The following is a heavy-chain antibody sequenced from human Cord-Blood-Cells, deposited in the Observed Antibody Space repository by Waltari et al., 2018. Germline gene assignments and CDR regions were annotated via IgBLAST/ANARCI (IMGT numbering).Heavy chain of an antibody. V-gene: IGHV4-34*01. CDR1: GGSFSGYY. CDR2: INQGGST. J-gene: IGHJ6*03. Sequence: QVQLQQWGAGLLKPSETLSLTCAVYGGSFSGYYWSWIRQPPGKGLEWVGEINQGGSTNGYRALKRRVTIAVDTSKNQFSLKLSSVTAADTAVYYCARLRETGYYYYYYMDVWGKGTTVTVSS. D-gene: IGHD3-9*01. CDR3: ARLRETGYYYYYYMDV.